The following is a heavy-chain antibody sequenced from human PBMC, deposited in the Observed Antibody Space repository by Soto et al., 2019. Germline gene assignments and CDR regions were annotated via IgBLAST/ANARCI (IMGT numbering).Heavy chain of an antibody. D-gene: IGHD2-15*01. CDR1: GGSISSGDYY. CDR2: IYYSGST. Sequence: QVQLQESGPGLVKPSQTLSLTCTVSGGSISSGDYYWSWIRQPPGKGLEWIGYIYYSGSTYYNPSIKXRXTXSXXTSKNQFSRKLSSVTAADTAVYYCASARGARYFDYWGQGTLVTVSS. CDR3: ASARGARYFDY. J-gene: IGHJ4*02. V-gene: IGHV4-30-4*01.